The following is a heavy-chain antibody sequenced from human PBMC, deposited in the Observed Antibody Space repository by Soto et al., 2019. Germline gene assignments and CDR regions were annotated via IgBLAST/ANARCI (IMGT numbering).Heavy chain of an antibody. V-gene: IGHV1-18*01. CDR3: AAGTDIVVVPAAMGAYYYGMDV. CDR2: ISAYNGNT. CDR1: GYTFTSYS. J-gene: IGHJ6*02. Sequence: ASVKVSCKASGYTFTSYSISWVRQAPGQGLEWMGWISAYNGNTNYAQKLQGRLTMTTDTSTSIAYMELRSLRSDDTAVYYCAAGTDIVVVPAAMGAYYYGMDVWGQGTTVTVSS. D-gene: IGHD2-2*01.